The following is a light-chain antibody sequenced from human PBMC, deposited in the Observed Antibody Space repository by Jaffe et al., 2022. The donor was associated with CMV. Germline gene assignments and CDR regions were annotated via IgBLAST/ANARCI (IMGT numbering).Light chain of an antibody. Sequence: QSVLTQPPSASGTPGQRVTFSCSGSSFNIGSRGVNWYQQFPGTAPKLLIYDTSRRLSGVPDRFSGSKSGTSASLAISGLLSEDEADYYCETWDDSLNGPVFGGGTKLTVL. J-gene: IGLJ2*01. V-gene: IGLV1-44*01. CDR1: SFNIGSRG. CDR3: ETWDDSLNGPV. CDR2: DTS.